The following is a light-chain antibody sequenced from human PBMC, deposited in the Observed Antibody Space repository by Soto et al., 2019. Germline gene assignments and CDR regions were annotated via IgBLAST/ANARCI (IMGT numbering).Light chain of an antibody. CDR2: EGS. J-gene: IGLJ2*01. V-gene: IGLV2-23*01. CDR1: SSDVGSYNL. CDR3: CSYAGSRGLV. Sequence: ALTQPASVSGSPGQSITISCTGTSSDVGSYNLVSWYQQHPGKAPKLMIYEGSKRPSGVSNRFSGSKSGNTASLTISGLQAEDEADYYCCSYAGSRGLVFGGGTKVTVL.